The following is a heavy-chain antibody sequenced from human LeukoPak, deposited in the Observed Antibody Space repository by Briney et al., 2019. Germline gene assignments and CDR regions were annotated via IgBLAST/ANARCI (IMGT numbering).Heavy chain of an antibody. V-gene: IGHV4-59*01. CDR1: GGSIGTFY. CDR3: ARERSASPAFDI. Sequence: PSETLSLTCTVSGGSIGTFYWHWIRQHPGKGLEWLGYIYSGRAIYNPSLKSRVTMTVNTAKNQFSLRLTSVNAADAAVYHCARERSASPAFDIWGQGTGVSVSS. CDR2: IYSGRA. J-gene: IGHJ3*02.